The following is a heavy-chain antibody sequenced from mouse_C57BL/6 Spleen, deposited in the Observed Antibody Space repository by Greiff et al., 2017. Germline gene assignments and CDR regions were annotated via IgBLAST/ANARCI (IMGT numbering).Heavy chain of an antibody. J-gene: IGHJ3*01. CDR1: GFNIKDDY. D-gene: IGHD2-5*01. Sequence: VQLQQSGAELVRPGASVKLSCTASGFNIKDDYMPWVKQRPEQGLEWIGWIDPENGDTEYASKFQGKATITADTSSNTAYLQLSSLTSEDTAVYYCTTHSNYSAWFAYWGQGTLVTVSA. V-gene: IGHV14-4*01. CDR3: TTHSNYSAWFAY. CDR2: IDPENGDT.